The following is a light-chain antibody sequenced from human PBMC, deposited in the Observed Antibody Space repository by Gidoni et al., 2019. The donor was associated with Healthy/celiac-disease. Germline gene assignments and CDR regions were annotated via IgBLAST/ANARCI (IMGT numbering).Light chain of an antibody. Sequence: DIQMTQSPSSLSASVGETVTITSRASQSISSYFNWYQQKPRNAPKLLIYAASSLQRGVPSRFSGSGSGTDFTLTISSLQPEDSATYYCQQSYSTPRTFGQGTKVEIK. V-gene: IGKV1-39*01. CDR3: QQSYSTPRT. CDR2: AAS. CDR1: QSISSY. J-gene: IGKJ1*01.